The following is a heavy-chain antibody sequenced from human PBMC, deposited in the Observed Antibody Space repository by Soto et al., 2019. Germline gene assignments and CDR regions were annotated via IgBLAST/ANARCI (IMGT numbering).Heavy chain of an antibody. CDR1: GFTFSSYA. Sequence: GGSLRLSCAASGFTFSSYAMHWVRQAPGKGLEWVSAISGSGGSTYYADSVKGRFTISRDNSKNTLYLQMNSLRAEDTAVYYCAKYIVKSHSSSSRIYFDYWGQGTLVTVSS. D-gene: IGHD6-6*01. CDR2: ISGSGGST. CDR3: AKYIVKSHSSSSRIYFDY. V-gene: IGHV3-23*01. J-gene: IGHJ4*02.